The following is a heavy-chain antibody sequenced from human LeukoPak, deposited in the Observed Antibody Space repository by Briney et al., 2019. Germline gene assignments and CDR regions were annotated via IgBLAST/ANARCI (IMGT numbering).Heavy chain of an antibody. D-gene: IGHD6-19*01. CDR2: INTDGSST. Sequence: GGSLRLSCAASGFTFSSYWVHWVRQAPGKGLVWVSRINTDGSSTSYADSVKGRFTISRDNAKNTLYLQMNSLRAEDTAVYYCAYSSGWSGYGMDVWGQGTTVTVSS. CDR3: AYSSGWSGYGMDV. V-gene: IGHV3-74*01. CDR1: GFTFSSYW. J-gene: IGHJ6*02.